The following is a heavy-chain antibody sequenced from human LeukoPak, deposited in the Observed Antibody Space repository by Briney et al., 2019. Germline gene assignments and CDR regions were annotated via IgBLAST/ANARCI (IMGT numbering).Heavy chain of an antibody. J-gene: IGHJ6*03. CDR3: ARGSTDYYYYMDV. D-gene: IGHD5/OR15-5a*01. V-gene: IGHV4-59*10. CDR2: IYTSGST. Sequence: SETLSLTCAVYGGSFSGYYWSWIRQPAGKGLEWIGRIYTSGSTNYNPSLKSRVTISVDTSKNQFSLKLSSVTAADTAVYYCARGSTDYYYYMDVWGKGTTVTVSS. CDR1: GGSFSGYY.